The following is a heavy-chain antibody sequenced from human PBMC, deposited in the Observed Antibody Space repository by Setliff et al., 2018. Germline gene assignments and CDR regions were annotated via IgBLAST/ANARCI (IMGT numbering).Heavy chain of an antibody. CDR3: ARGRGSLGYCSGGFCYSGYYYYMDV. CDR2: ISLSSSYI. J-gene: IGHJ6*03. CDR1: GFTFNNYS. V-gene: IGHV3-21*01. Sequence: LRLSCAVSGFTFNNYSVNWVRLAPGKGLEWVSSISLSSSYIFYADSVKGRFTISRDNAKNSLFLQMNTLRAEDTAVYYCARGRGSLGYCSGGFCYSGYYYYMDVWGKGTTVTVSS. D-gene: IGHD2-15*01.